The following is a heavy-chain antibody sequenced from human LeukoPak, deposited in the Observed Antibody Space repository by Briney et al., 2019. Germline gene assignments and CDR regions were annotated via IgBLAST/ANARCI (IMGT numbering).Heavy chain of an antibody. V-gene: IGHV4-30-2*01. CDR2: IYHSGST. Sequence: PSETLSLTCAVSGGSISSGGYSWSWIRQPPGKGLEWIGYIYHSGSTYYNPSLKSRVTISVDRSKNQFSLKLSSVTAADTAVYYCARETYGRYFDYWGQGTLVTVSS. D-gene: IGHD4-17*01. CDR3: ARETYGRYFDY. CDR1: GGSISSGGYS. J-gene: IGHJ4*02.